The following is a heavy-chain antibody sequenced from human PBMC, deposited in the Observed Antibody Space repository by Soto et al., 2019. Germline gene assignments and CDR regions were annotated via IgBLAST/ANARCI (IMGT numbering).Heavy chain of an antibody. J-gene: IGHJ5*02. CDR1: GDSISSGDYY. V-gene: IGHV4-30-4*01. Sequence: SETLSLTCTVSGDSISSGDYYWSWIRQPPGKGLEWIGYIYYSGSTYYNPSLKSRVTISVDTSKNQPSLKLSSVTAADTAVYYCARGIWQLVELNHWFDPWGQGTLVTVSS. CDR2: IYYSGST. D-gene: IGHD6-13*01. CDR3: ARGIWQLVELNHWFDP.